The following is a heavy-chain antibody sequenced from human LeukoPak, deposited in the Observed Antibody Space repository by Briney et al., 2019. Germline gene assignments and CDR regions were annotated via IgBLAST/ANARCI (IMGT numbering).Heavy chain of an antibody. CDR1: GGSISNYY. J-gene: IGHJ4*02. D-gene: IGHD2/OR15-2a*01. CDR2: IYYSGSA. V-gene: IGHV4-59*01. CDR3: ARELKVGNTGYYFDY. Sequence: SETLSLTCTVSGGSISNYYWSWIRQPPGKGLECIGYIYYSGSAYYNPSLMSRTTISVDTSSNQFSLKLASVTAADTAVYYCARELKVGNTGYYFDYWGQGALVTVSS.